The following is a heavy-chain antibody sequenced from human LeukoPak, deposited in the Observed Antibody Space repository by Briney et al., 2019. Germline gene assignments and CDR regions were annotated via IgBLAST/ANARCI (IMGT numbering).Heavy chain of an antibody. J-gene: IGHJ3*02. CDR1: GYSFTNYW. D-gene: IGHD6-13*01. CDR2: IYPGDSDT. Sequence: GESLKISCKGSGYSFTNYWIGWVRQMSRKGLEWMGIIYPGDSDTRYSPSFQGQVTISADKSISTAYLQWSSLKASDTAMYYCARRPPGYSSSWYGVGAFDIWGQGTMVTVSS. V-gene: IGHV5-51*01. CDR3: ARRPPGYSSSWYGVGAFDI.